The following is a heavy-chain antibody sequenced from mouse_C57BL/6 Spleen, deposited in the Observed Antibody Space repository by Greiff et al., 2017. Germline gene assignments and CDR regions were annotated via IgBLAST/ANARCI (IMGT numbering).Heavy chain of an antibody. CDR1: GYTFTSYW. V-gene: IGHV1-55*01. Sequence: QVQLQQPGAELVKPGASVKMSCKASGYTFTSYWITWVKQRPGQGLEWIGEIYPGSGSTNYNEKFKSKATLTVDTSSSTAYMQLSSLTSEDSAVYYCARSEFYYGSSLGYWGQGTTLTVSS. J-gene: IGHJ2*01. CDR3: ARSEFYYGSSLGY. CDR2: IYPGSGST. D-gene: IGHD1-1*01.